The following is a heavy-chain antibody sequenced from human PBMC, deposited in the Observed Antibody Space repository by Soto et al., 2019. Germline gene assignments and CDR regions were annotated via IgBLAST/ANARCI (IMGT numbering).Heavy chain of an antibody. CDR1: GDTFSSYS. CDR3: AANSLGGGSQGDV. V-gene: IGHV1-69*13. Sequence: ASVKGSFKASGDTFSSYSISWVREAPGQGLEWMGGIVPIFGTTVYAPRLQGRLTITADGPTSTSYMELSGLTFEDTAVYYCAANSLGGGSQGDVWGQGTTVTVSS. D-gene: IGHD3-10*01. CDR2: IVPIFGTT. J-gene: IGHJ6*02.